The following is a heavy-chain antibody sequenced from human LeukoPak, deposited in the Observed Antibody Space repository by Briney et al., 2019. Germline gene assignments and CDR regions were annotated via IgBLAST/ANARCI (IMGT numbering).Heavy chain of an antibody. Sequence: ASVTVSCTVSGYTLTELSMHWVRQAPGKGLEWMGGFDPEDGETIYAQKFQGRVTMTEDTSTDTAYMELSSLRSEDTAVYYCATYPLGYCSSTSCLPPNWFDPWGQGTLVTVSS. CDR3: ATYPLGYCSSTSCLPPNWFDP. CDR1: GYTLTELS. V-gene: IGHV1-24*01. CDR2: FDPEDGET. J-gene: IGHJ5*02. D-gene: IGHD2-2*01.